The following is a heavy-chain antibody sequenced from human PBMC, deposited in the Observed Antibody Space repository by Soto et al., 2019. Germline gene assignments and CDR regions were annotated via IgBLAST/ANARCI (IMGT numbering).Heavy chain of an antibody. CDR3: ARWGDTAVARAPGDY. CDR2: IYYSGST. V-gene: IGHV4-61*03. CDR1: GGSVSSGSYY. J-gene: IGHJ4*02. D-gene: IGHD5-18*01. Sequence: SETLSLTCTVSGGSVSSGSYYWSWIRQPPGKELEWIGNIYYSGSTNYNPSLKSRVTISVDTSKNHFSLKLRSVTAADTAVYYCARWGDTAVARAPGDYWGQGTLVTVSS.